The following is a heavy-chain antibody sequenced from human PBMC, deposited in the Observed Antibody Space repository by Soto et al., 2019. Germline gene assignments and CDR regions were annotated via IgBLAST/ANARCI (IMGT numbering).Heavy chain of an antibody. CDR1: GGSVSNYY. Sequence: QVQLQESGPGLVQPSETLSLTCSVSGGSVSNYYWSWVRQPPGKRLEWIGYIYYTGTHDYNPSLRGRATISVDTSKDQFSLKLTSVTAADTAVYYCARDRDRHCSGLPSFDPWGQGILVTVSS. J-gene: IGHJ5*02. D-gene: IGHD2-15*01. CDR2: IYYTGTH. V-gene: IGHV4-59*02. CDR3: ARDRDRHCSGLPSFDP.